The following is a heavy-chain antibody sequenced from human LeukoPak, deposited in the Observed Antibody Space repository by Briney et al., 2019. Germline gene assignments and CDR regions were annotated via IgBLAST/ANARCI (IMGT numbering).Heavy chain of an antibody. V-gene: IGHV1-2*02. CDR2: INTNSGGT. CDR3: ASTGGGNSGYVLVDY. D-gene: IGHD5-12*01. CDR1: GYTFTGYY. J-gene: IGHJ4*02. Sequence: ASVKVSCKASGYTFTGYYMHWVRQAPGQGLEWMGWINTNSGGTNYAQKFQGRVTMTRDTSISTAYMELSRLRSDDTAVYYCASTGGGNSGYVLVDYWGQGTLVTASS.